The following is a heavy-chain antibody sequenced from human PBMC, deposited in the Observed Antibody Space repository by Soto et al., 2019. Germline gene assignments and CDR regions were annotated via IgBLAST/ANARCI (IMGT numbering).Heavy chain of an antibody. J-gene: IGHJ6*02. V-gene: IGHV3-30*18. Sequence: QVQLVESGGGEVQPGRSLTLSCAASGFTFSTYGMHWVRQTPGKGLEWVAVISYDGTNKFYSDSVKGRFTISRDNFKNTLTLQMNSLRADDTAVYSCAKDLQSYGDYDYYCYGMDVWGRGTRVPVSS. D-gene: IGHD2-21*01. CDR3: AKDLQSYGDYDYYCYGMDV. CDR1: GFTFSTYG. CDR2: ISYDGTNK.